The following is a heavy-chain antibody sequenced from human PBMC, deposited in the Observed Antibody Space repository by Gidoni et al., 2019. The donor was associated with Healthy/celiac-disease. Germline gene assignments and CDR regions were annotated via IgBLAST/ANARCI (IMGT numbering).Heavy chain of an antibody. D-gene: IGHD5-18*01. CDR2: ISSSSSYI. V-gene: IGHV3-21*01. CDR3: ARDGYSYGPPAYFDY. J-gene: IGHJ4*02. Sequence: EVQLVESGGGLVKPGGSLRLSCAASGFTFSSYSMNWVRQAPVKGLEWVSSISSSSSYIYYADSVKGRFTISRDNAKNSLYLQMNSLRAEDTAVYYCARDGYSYGPPAYFDYWGQGTLVTVSS. CDR1: GFTFSSYS.